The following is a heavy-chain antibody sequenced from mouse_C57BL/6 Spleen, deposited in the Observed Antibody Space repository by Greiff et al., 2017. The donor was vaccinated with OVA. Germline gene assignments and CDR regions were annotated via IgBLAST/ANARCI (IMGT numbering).Heavy chain of an antibody. Sequence: VQLQQPGAELVKPGASVKLSCKASGYTFTSYWMHWVKQRPGQGLEWIGMIHPNSGSTNYNEKFKSKATLTVDKSSSTAYMQLSSLTSEDSAVYYCAFYYGYDGGYFDVWGTGTTVTVSS. CDR3: AFYYGYDGGYFDV. D-gene: IGHD2-2*01. V-gene: IGHV1-64*01. J-gene: IGHJ1*03. CDR1: GYTFTSYW. CDR2: IHPNSGST.